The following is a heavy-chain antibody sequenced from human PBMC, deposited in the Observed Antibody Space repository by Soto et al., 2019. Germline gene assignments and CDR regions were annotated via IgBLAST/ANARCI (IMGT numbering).Heavy chain of an antibody. J-gene: IGHJ4*02. CDR3: ATLRGLGEVSPYFDY. Sequence: SEIKSLTCTVAGGSISSSSYYWSWIRQPPGKGLEWIGSIYYSGSTYYNPSLKSRVTISVDTSKNQFSLKLRSVTAADTAVYYCATLRGLGEVSPYFDYWGQGLMVTVSS. V-gene: IGHV4-39*01. D-gene: IGHD3-10*01. CDR2: IYYSGST. CDR1: GGSISSSSYY.